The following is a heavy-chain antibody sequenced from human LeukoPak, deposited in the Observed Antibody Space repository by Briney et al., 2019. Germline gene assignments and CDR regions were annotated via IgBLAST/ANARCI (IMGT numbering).Heavy chain of an antibody. J-gene: IGHJ5*01. D-gene: IGHD2-2*01. CDR3: ARAPGRSGTNGYSFDS. CDR1: GFTFSSFA. Sequence: PGGSLRLSCAASGFTFSSFAMSWVRQAPGKGLELVSAIRNSYGNTYYADSVKGRFTISRVNSKNTLYVQMNSLGAEDTAVYYCARAPGRSGTNGYSFDSWAQGTLVTVSS. CDR2: IRNSYGNT. V-gene: IGHV3-23*01.